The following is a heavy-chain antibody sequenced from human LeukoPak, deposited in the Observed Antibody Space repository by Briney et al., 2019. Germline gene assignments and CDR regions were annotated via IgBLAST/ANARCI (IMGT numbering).Heavy chain of an antibody. CDR3: ARDRIQLWSLDY. J-gene: IGHJ4*02. CDR1: GFTFSSYG. D-gene: IGHD5-18*01. CDR2: IWYDGSNK. V-gene: IGHV3-33*01. Sequence: GRSLRLSCAASGFTFSSYGMHWVRQAPGKGLEWVAVIWYDGSNKYYADSVKGRFTISRDNSKNTLYLQMNSLRAEDTAVYYCARDRIQLWSLDYWGQGTLVTVSS.